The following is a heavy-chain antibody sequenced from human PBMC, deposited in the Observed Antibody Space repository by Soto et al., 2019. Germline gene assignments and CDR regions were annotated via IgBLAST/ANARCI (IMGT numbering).Heavy chain of an antibody. J-gene: IGHJ6*02. CDR1: GGTFSNYP. CDR3: ASGGEYYDENLPHYYFCGMHV. CDR2: IIPIFGKA. Sequence: QVQLVQSGAEVKKPGSSVKVSCKASGGTFSNYPITWVRRAPGQGLEWLGGIIPIFGKADYTQKFQGRVTTTADEPTSTAYMEISSLRSEDTAVYYCASGGEYYDENLPHYYFCGMHVWGPGTTVTVSS. D-gene: IGHD3-16*01. V-gene: IGHV1-69*01.